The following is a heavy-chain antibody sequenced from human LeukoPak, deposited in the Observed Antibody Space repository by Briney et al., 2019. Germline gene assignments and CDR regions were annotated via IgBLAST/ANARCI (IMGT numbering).Heavy chain of an antibody. J-gene: IGHJ6*03. CDR1: GFMFSSYA. CDR2: ISGSGGST. CDR3: AKAGRGYGDYVDYMDV. D-gene: IGHD4-17*01. V-gene: IGHV3-23*01. Sequence: GGTLRLSCAASGFMFSSYAMSWVRQAPGKGLEWVSAISGSGGSTNYADPVKGRFTISRDNSKNTLYLQMNSLRAEDTAVYYCAKAGRGYGDYVDYMDVWGKGTTVTVPS.